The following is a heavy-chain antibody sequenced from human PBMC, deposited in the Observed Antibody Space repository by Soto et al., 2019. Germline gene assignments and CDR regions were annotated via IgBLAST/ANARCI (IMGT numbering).Heavy chain of an antibody. D-gene: IGHD6-6*01. CDR3: ARELGLFIAARRWGPFDY. CDR2: IWYDGSNK. J-gene: IGHJ4*02. Sequence: GGSLRLSCAASGFTFSSYGMHWVRQAPGKGLEWVAVIWYDGSNKYYADSVKGRFTISRDNSKNTLYLQMNSLRAEDTAVYYCARELGLFIAARRWGPFDYWGQGTLVTVSS. CDR1: GFTFSSYG. V-gene: IGHV3-33*01.